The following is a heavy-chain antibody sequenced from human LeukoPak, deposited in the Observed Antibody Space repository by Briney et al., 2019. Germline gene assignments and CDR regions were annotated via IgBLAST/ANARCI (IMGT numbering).Heavy chain of an antibody. V-gene: IGHV3-33*06. Sequence: GGSMRPSCAASGFTFSHFAFHWVRQAPGKGLEWVAVIWSDGTNKYYGDSVKGRFIIQRDDSQKTEYLQMNRLRAEDTAIYYCAKDAQRGFDYSNSLEYWGQGSLVTVSS. J-gene: IGHJ4*02. CDR2: IWSDGTNK. CDR3: AKDAQRGFDYSNSLEY. CDR1: GFTFSHFA. D-gene: IGHD4-11*01.